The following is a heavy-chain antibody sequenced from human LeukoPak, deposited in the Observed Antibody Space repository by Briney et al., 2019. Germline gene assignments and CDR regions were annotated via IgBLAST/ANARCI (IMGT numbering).Heavy chain of an antibody. Sequence: PPGGSLRLSCAASGFTFSSYAMHWVRQAPGKGLEWVAVISYDGSNKYYADSVKGRFTISRDNSKNTLYLQMNSLRAEDTAVYHCARGYSSSSKGVDYWGQGTLSPSPQ. V-gene: IGHV3-30-3*01. CDR2: ISYDGSNK. D-gene: IGHD6-6*01. CDR3: ARGYSSSSKGVDY. CDR1: GFTFSSYA. J-gene: IGHJ4*02.